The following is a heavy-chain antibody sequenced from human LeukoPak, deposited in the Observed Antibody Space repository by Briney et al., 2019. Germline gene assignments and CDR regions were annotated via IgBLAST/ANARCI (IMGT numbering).Heavy chain of an antibody. D-gene: IGHD3-3*01. Sequence: ASVKVSCKASGDTFTSYYMHWVRQAPGQGLEWMGIINPSGGSTSYAQKFQGRVTMTRDTSTSTVYMELSSLRSEDTAVYYCARGELRFLEWLPYYYYGMDVWGQGTTVTVSS. V-gene: IGHV1-46*01. CDR2: INPSGGST. CDR3: ARGELRFLEWLPYYYYGMDV. J-gene: IGHJ6*02. CDR1: GDTFTSYY.